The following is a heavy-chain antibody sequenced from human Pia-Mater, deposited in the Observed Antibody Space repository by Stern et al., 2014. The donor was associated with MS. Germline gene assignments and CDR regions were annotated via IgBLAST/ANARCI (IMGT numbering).Heavy chain of an antibody. Sequence: VQLVQSGAEVKKPGSSVKVSCKASGGTFNVYAINWLRQAPGQGLEWMGGIIPIFGTANYAQKFQGRVTITADESTRTSSLQLSSLRYDDTAVYYGARDGRHTDNYGLAVWGQGTTVTVSS. D-gene: IGHD3-9*01. V-gene: IGHV1-69*01. CDR3: ARDGRHTDNYGLAV. J-gene: IGHJ6*02. CDR2: IIPIFGTA. CDR1: GGTFNVYA.